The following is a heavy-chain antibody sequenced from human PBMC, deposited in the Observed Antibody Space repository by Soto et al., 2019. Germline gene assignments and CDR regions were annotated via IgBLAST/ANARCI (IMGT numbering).Heavy chain of an antibody. J-gene: IGHJ3*02. CDR1: GGSIISCSYY. CDR2: IYYSGNT. Sequence: TXSLTWTVSGGSIISCSYYWSWIRQHPGEALEWIGYIYYSGNTYYNPSLKSRVMISVDTSKNQFSLRLSSVTAADTAVYYCARVGISSSDAFDTWGHGTMVTVSS. D-gene: IGHD6-6*01. V-gene: IGHV4-31*02. CDR3: ARVGISSSDAFDT.